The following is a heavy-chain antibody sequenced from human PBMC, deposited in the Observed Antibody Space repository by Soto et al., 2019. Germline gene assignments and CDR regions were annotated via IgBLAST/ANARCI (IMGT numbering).Heavy chain of an antibody. CDR2: IIPIFGTA. J-gene: IGHJ4*02. V-gene: IGHV1-69*13. CDR3: ARDDSPYYYDSSGYYSLDY. D-gene: IGHD3-22*01. Sequence: SVKGSCKASGGTFSSYAISWVRQAPGQGLEWMGGIIPIFGTANYAQKFQGRVTITADESTSTAYMELSSLRSEDTAVYYCARDDSPYYYDSSGYYSLDYWGQGTLVTVSS. CDR1: GGTFSSYA.